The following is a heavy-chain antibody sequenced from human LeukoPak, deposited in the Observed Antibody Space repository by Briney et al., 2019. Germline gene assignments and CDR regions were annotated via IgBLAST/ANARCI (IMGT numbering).Heavy chain of an antibody. J-gene: IGHJ4*02. Sequence: ASVKVSCKASGYTFTSYDINWVRQATGQGLEWMGWMNPNSGNTGYAQKFQGRVTMTTDTSTSTAYMELRSLRSDDTAVYYCARARGGYCSGGSCPNPDYWGQGTLVTVSS. V-gene: IGHV1-8*01. CDR2: MNPNSGNT. D-gene: IGHD2-15*01. CDR1: GYTFTSYD. CDR3: ARARGGYCSGGSCPNPDY.